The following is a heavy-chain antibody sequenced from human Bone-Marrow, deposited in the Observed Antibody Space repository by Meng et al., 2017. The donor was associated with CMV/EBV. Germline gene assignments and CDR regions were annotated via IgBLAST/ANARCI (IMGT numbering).Heavy chain of an antibody. CDR2: ISSSGSTI. CDR1: GFTFSDYY. D-gene: IGHD2-2*01. V-gene: IGHV3-11*04. CDR3: ARDGAVVPAAIGYYGMDV. Sequence: GGSLRLSCAASGFTFSDYYMSWIRQAPGKGLEWVSYISSSGSTIYYADSVKGRFTISRDNAKNTLYLQMNSLRAEDTAVYYCARDGAVVPAAIGYYGMDVWGQGTTVTVSS. J-gene: IGHJ6*02.